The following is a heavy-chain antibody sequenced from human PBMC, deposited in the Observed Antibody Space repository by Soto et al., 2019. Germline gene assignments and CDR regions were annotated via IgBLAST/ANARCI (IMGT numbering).Heavy chain of an antibody. V-gene: IGHV5-51*01. CDR3: ARRRGSNYYYYCMDG. Sequence: GKGLEWMGIIYPGDSDTRYSPSFQGQVTISADKSISTAYLPWSSLKASDTAMYYCARRRGSNYYYYCMDGWGQGTTVTVSS. CDR2: IYPGDSDT. D-gene: IGHD1-26*01. J-gene: IGHJ6*02.